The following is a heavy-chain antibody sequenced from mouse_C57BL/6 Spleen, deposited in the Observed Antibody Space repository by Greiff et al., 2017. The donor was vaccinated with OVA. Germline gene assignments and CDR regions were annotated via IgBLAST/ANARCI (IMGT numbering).Heavy chain of an antibody. J-gene: IGHJ2*01. Sequence: EVKLMESGGGLVQPGGSMKLSCVASGFTFSNYWMNWVRQSPEKGLEWVAQIRLKSDNYATHYAVSVKGRFTISRDDSKSSVYLQMNNLRAEDTGIYYCPGRNGYYLFFDYWGQGTTLTVSS. V-gene: IGHV6-3*01. CDR3: PGRNGYYLFFDY. CDR2: IRLKSDNYAT. D-gene: IGHD2-3*01. CDR1: GFTFSNYW.